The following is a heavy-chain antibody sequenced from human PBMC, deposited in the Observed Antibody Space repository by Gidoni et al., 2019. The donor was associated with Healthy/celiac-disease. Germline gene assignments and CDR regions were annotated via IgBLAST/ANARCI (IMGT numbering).Heavy chain of an antibody. J-gene: IGHJ4*02. CDR2: LYYSGSP. CDR3: ARQSGVGWEGYYFDY. Sequence: QLQLQESGPGLVKPSETLSLTCTVSGGSLSSSSYYWGWIRQPPGKGLEWIWSLYYSGSPYYNPSLKSRVTISVDTSKNQFSLKLSSVTAADTAVYYCARQSGVGWEGYYFDYWGQGTLVTVSS. D-gene: IGHD1-26*01. V-gene: IGHV4-39*07. CDR1: GGSLSSSSYY.